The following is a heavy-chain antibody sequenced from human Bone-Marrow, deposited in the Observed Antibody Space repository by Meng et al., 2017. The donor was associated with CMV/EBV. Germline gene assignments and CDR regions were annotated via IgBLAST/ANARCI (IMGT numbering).Heavy chain of an antibody. D-gene: IGHD3-3*01. CDR1: GYTFTSYG. CDR2: ISAYNGNT. V-gene: IGHV1-18*01. Sequence: SVKVSCKASGYTFTSYGISWVRQAPGQGLEWMGWISAYNGNTNYAQKLQGRVTMTTDTSTSTAYMELRSLRSDDTAVYDCARGLFFPITILPDVWGQGTLVTVSS. CDR3: ARGLFFPITILPDV. J-gene: IGHJ4*02.